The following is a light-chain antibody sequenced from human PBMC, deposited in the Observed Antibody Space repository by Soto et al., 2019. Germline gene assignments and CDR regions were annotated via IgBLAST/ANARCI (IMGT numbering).Light chain of an antibody. CDR2: KTS. CDR1: QSIGSW. CDR3: QQYSSFPWT. J-gene: IGKJ1*01. V-gene: IGKV1-5*03. Sequence: DIQMTQSPSTLSAFVGDRVTITCRASQSIGSWLAWYQQKAGKAPKLLIYKTSSLESGVPSRFSGSGPGTEFTLTISSLQPDDFATYYCQQYSSFPWTFGQGTKVDIK.